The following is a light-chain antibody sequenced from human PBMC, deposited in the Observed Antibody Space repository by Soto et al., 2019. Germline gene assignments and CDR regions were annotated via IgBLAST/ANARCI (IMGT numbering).Light chain of an antibody. Sequence: IVLSQSQGTLSLSPGERATLSCRASPSVSGSNLAWYQQKPGQAPRLVIYGASSRATGIPDRFSGSGSGTDFTLTISSLQPEDFASYFCQHTFNSPPWTFGQGTKVDIK. V-gene: IGKV3-20*01. J-gene: IGKJ1*01. CDR2: GAS. CDR1: PSVSGSN. CDR3: QHTFNSPPWT.